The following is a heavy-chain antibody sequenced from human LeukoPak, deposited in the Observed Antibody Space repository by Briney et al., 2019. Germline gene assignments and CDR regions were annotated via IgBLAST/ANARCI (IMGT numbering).Heavy chain of an antibody. CDR1: GGTFSSYA. V-gene: IGHV1-69*05. CDR2: IIPIFGTA. CDR3: ARVPAGYSSSSPYFDY. J-gene: IGHJ4*02. D-gene: IGHD6-6*01. Sequence: GSSVKVSCKASGGTFSSYAISWVRQAPGQGLEWMGGIIPIFGTANYAQKFQGRVTITTDGSTSTAYMELSSLRSEDTAVYYCARVPAGYSSSSPYFDYWGQGTLVTVSS.